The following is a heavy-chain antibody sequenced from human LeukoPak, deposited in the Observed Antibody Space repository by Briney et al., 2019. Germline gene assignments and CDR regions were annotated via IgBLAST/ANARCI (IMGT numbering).Heavy chain of an antibody. CDR1: GYSFTSYW. CDR3: ARRGYSGYDSPLGY. J-gene: IGHJ4*02. Sequence: RGESLKVSCTGSGYSFTSYWIAWVRQMPGKGLEWMGIIYPGDSDTRYSPSFQGQVTISADKSIAYLQWGSLKASDTAMYYRARRGYSGYDSPLGYWGQGTLVTVSS. CDR2: IYPGDSDT. V-gene: IGHV5-51*01. D-gene: IGHD5-12*01.